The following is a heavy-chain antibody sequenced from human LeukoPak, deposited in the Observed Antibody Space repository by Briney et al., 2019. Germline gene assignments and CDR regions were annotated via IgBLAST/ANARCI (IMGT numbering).Heavy chain of an antibody. J-gene: IGHJ5*02. V-gene: IGHV4-59*08. Sequence: PSDTLSLTCTVSGGSVSSHYWSWIRQPPGKGLEWIGDIYYTGSTNHNPSLKSRVTISVDTSKNQFSLKLSSVTAADTAVYYCARCLRYNWNDDRFDPWGQGTLVTVSS. CDR1: GGSVSSHY. CDR3: ARCLRYNWNDDRFDP. D-gene: IGHD1-20*01. CDR2: IYYTGST.